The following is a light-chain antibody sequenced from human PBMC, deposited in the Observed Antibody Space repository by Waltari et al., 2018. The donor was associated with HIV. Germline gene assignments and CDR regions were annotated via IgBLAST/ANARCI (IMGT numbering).Light chain of an antibody. Sequence: QSVLTQPPSVSGAPGQRVTLSCTGSGSNIGAGYAVHWYQQLPGTAPKLLIYGNSNRPSGVPDRFSGSKSGTSASLAITVLQAEDEADYYCQSYDSSLSGVVFGGGTKLTVL. CDR1: GSNIGAGYA. CDR2: GNS. J-gene: IGLJ2*01. CDR3: QSYDSSLSGVV. V-gene: IGLV1-40*01.